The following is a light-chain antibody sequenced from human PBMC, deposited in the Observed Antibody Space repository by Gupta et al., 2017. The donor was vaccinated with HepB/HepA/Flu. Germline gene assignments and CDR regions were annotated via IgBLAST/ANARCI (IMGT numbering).Light chain of an antibody. Sequence: EIVLTHSPHTLSLSPGERATLSCTAGQSVRISLAWYQQKPGQAPMLLISDASNRATGIPARFSGSGSGTYCTLTISSLEPEEFADYDGHQRSNCPSPITFGQGTRLEIK. CDR1: QSVRIS. V-gene: IGKV3-11*01. CDR3: HQRSNCPSPIT. CDR2: DAS. J-gene: IGKJ5*01.